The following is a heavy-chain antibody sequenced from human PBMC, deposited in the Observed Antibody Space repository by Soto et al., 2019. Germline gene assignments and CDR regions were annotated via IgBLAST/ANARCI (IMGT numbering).Heavy chain of an antibody. CDR3: AKEGPTGAYNWFDP. V-gene: IGHV3-23*01. CDR1: GFTFSNYA. CDR2: LSDGGGST. Sequence: EVQLLESGGGLVQPGGSLRLSCAASGFTFSNYAMSWVRQAPGKGLEWVSGLSDGGGSTFYADSVKGRFTISRDNAKNTLYLQMSSLRAEDTAVYYCAKEGPTGAYNWFDPWGQGTLVTVSS. J-gene: IGHJ5*02.